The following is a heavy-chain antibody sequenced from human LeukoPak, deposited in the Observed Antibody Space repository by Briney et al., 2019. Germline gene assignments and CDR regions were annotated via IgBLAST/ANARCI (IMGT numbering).Heavy chain of an antibody. V-gene: IGHV4-34*01. J-gene: IGHJ4*02. CDR1: GGSFSGYY. CDR3: ARNHLTYYYDSSGYSDY. Sequence: SETLSLTCAVYGGSFSGYYWSWIRQPPGKGLEWIGEINHNGSTNYNPSLKSRVTISVDTSKNQFSLKLSSVTAADTAVYYCARNHLTYYYDSSGYSDYWGQGTLVTVSS. D-gene: IGHD3-22*01. CDR2: INHNGST.